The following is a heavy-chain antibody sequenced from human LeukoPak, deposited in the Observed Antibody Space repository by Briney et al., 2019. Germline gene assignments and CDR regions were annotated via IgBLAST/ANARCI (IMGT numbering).Heavy chain of an antibody. CDR3: ASNGRDLWGFADY. D-gene: IGHD3-3*01. CDR1: GGTFSSYA. CDR2: IIPILGIA. V-gene: IGHV1-69*04. J-gene: IGHJ4*02. Sequence: GASVKVSCKASGGTFSSYAISWVRQAPGQGLEWMGRIIPILGIANYAQKFQGRVTITADKSTGTAYMELSSLRSEDTAVYYCASNGRDLWGFADYWGQGTLVTVSS.